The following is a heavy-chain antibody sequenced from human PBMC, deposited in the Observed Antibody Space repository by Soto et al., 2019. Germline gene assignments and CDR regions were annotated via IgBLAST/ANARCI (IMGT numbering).Heavy chain of an antibody. J-gene: IGHJ4*02. CDR1: GYTLTSYG. Sequence: ASVKVSCKASGYTLTSYGMHWVRQAPGQRLEWMGWINAGNGNKKYSQKFQGRVTITRDTSASTAYMELSSLRSEDTAVYYCARAPSWYNFDYWGQGTLVTSPQ. V-gene: IGHV1-3*01. D-gene: IGHD6-13*01. CDR3: ARAPSWYNFDY. CDR2: INAGNGNK.